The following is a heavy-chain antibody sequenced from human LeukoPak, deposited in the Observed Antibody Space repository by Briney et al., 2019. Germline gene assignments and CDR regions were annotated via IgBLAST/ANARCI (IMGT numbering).Heavy chain of an antibody. CDR2: INHSGST. CDR1: GVSFSGYY. D-gene: IGHD1-26*01. J-gene: IGHJ4*02. CDR3: AIIGSYFDY. Sequence: SETLSLTCAVYGVSFSGYYWSWIRQPPGKGLEWIGEINHSGSTNYNPSLKSRVTISVDTSKNQFSLKLSSVTAADTAVYYCAIIGSYFDYWGQGTLVTVSS. V-gene: IGHV4-34*01.